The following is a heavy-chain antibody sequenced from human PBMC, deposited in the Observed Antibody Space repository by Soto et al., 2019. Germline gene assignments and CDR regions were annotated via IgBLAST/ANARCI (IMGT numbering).Heavy chain of an antibody. J-gene: IGHJ4*02. CDR1: GFSLSTTTVG. CDR2: IYWDDDR. CDR3: APITPVDFKGYYFDY. D-gene: IGHD3-16*01. Sequence: QITLKESGPTLVKPTQTLTLTCTLSGFSLSTTTVGVGWIRQPPGKALEWLALIYWDDDRRYIPSLKNRLTIXKATSGGQVVLTMPNMDPVDTATYYCAPITPVDFKGYYFDYWGPGILVTVSS. V-gene: IGHV2-5*02.